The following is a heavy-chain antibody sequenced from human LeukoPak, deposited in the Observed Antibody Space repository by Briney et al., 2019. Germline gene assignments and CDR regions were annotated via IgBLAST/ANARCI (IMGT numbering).Heavy chain of an antibody. CDR2: IYYSGSI. D-gene: IGHD2-2*01. Sequence: SETLSLTCTVSGGSISSGGYYWSWIRQHPGKGLEWIGYIYYSGSIYYNPSLKSRVTISVDTSKNQFSLKLSSVTAADTAVYYCARDRSTGTFDPWGQGTLVTVSS. V-gene: IGHV4-31*03. CDR1: GGSISSGGYY. CDR3: ARDRSTGTFDP. J-gene: IGHJ5*02.